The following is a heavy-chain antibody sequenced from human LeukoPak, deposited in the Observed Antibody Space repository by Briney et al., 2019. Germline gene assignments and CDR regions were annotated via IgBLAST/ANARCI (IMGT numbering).Heavy chain of an antibody. CDR3: ARSTDGGNLVFDC. CDR2: IDWDGDK. D-gene: IGHD4-23*01. J-gene: IGHJ4*02. V-gene: IGHV2-70*04. CDR1: GFSLSTSGMR. Sequence: SGPALVKHTQTLTLTCSTTGFSLSTSGMRVSWIRQPPGKVLEWLSRIDWDGDKFYTTSLKTRPTISKATPKNQVVLTMNNMEPMDTDTCYSARSTDGGNLVFDCGGQGTLVTVSS.